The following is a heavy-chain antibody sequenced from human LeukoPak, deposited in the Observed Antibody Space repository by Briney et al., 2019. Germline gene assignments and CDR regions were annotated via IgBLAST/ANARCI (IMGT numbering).Heavy chain of an antibody. CDR2: ITVNGGST. J-gene: IGHJ4*02. V-gene: IGHV3-23*01. CDR1: GFTISTYA. CDR3: AREGEAEDGYNNIDY. D-gene: IGHD5-24*01. Sequence: GGSLRLSCAASGFTISTYAMSWVRQAPGKGLEWVSAITVNGGSTYYADSVKGRFTVSRDNSKNTLYLQMNSLRAEDTAVYYCAREGEAEDGYNNIDYWGQGTLVTASS.